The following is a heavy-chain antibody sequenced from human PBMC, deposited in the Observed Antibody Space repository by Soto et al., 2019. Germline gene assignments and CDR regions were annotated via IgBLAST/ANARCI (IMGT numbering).Heavy chain of an antibody. CDR2: IYPSGNT. CDR3: ARGTATQYYFDY. Sequence: GGSLRLSCAASGFTVSSNFMTWVRQAPGKGLEWVPIIYPSGNTYYADSVKGRFTISRDNSKNTLYLQMNTVRAEDTAVYYCARGTATQYYFDYWGQGTLVTVSS. CDR1: GFTVSSNF. D-gene: IGHD2-21*02. J-gene: IGHJ4*02. V-gene: IGHV3-53*01.